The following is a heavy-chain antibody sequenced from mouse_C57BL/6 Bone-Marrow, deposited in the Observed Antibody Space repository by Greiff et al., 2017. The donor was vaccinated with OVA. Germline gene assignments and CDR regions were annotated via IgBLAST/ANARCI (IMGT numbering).Heavy chain of an antibody. Sequence: VKLQQSGAELARPGASVKLSCKASGYTFTSYGISWVKQRTGQGLEWIGEIYPRSGNTYYNEKFKGKAILNADKSSSTAYMELRSLTSEDSAVYFCARGASYGSSLAWFAYWGQGTLVTVSA. V-gene: IGHV1-81*01. D-gene: IGHD1-1*01. CDR2: IYPRSGNT. J-gene: IGHJ3*01. CDR3: ARGASYGSSLAWFAY. CDR1: GYTFTSYG.